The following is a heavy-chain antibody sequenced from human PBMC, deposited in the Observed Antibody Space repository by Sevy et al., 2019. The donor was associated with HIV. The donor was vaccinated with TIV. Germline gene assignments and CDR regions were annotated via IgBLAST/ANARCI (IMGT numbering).Heavy chain of an antibody. V-gene: IGHV3-30-3*01. D-gene: IGHD6-19*01. J-gene: IGHJ4*02. Sequence: GSLRLSCAASEFMFSTYAMHWVRQAPGKGLEWVAVISYDGSSHYYADSVKGRFTISRDNSKNTLFLQMNSLRLEDTTFYYCARDAGYSTDWYPSDYWGQGTLVTVSS. CDR3: ARDAGYSTDWYPSDY. CDR1: EFMFSTYA. CDR2: ISYDGSSH.